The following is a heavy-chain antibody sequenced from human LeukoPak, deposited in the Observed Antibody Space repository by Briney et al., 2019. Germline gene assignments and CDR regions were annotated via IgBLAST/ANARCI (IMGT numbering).Heavy chain of an antibody. CDR3: ARESGGYYMPTFDY. CDR1: GFTFSSYG. J-gene: IGHJ4*02. CDR2: IWYDGSNK. D-gene: IGHD1-26*01. V-gene: IGHV3-33*01. Sequence: GGSLRLSCAASGFTFSSYGMHWVRQAPGKGLEWVAVIWYDGSNKYYADSVKGRFTISRDNSKNTLYLQMNSLRAEDTAVYYCARESGGYYMPTFDYWGQGTLVTVSS.